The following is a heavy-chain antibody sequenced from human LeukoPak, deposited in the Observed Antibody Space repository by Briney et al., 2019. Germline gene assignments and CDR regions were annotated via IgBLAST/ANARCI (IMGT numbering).Heavy chain of an antibody. V-gene: IGHV4-4*09. J-gene: IGHJ6*03. CDR2: IYTSGST. Sequence: SETLSLTCTVSGGSISSYYWSWIRQPPGKGLEWIGYIYTSGSTNYNPSLKSRVTISVDTSKNPFSLKLSSVPAADTAVYYCARRFYSNYEAYYYYYMDVWGKGTTVTVSS. D-gene: IGHD4-11*01. CDR1: GGSISSYY. CDR3: ARRFYSNYEAYYYYYMDV.